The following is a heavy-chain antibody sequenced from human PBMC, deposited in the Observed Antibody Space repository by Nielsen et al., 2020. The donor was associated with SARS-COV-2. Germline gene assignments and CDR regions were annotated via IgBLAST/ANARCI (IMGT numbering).Heavy chain of an antibody. J-gene: IGHJ4*02. V-gene: IGHV4-34*01. CDR2: IYYSGST. CDR3: ARHLHGGNGYFDY. CDR1: GGSFSGYY. Sequence: SETLSLTCAVYGGSFSGYYWSWIRQPPGKGLEWIGSIYYSGSTYYNPSLKSRVTISVDTSKNQFSLKLSSVTAADTAVYYCARHLHGGNGYFDYWGQGTLVTVSS. D-gene: IGHD4-23*01.